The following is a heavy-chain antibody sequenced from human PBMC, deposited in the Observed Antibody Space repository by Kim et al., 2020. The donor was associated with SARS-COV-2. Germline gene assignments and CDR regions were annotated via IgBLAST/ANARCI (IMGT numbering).Heavy chain of an antibody. D-gene: IGHD6-13*01. Sequence: SETLSLTCTVSGGSVSSGSYYWSWIRQPPGKGLEWIGYIYYSGSTNYNPSLKSRVTISVDTSKNQFSLKLSSVTAADTAVYYCARDNLAAARPHYYYYGMDVWGQGTTVTVSS. CDR1: GGSVSSGSYY. J-gene: IGHJ6*02. CDR3: ARDNLAAARPHYYYYGMDV. V-gene: IGHV4-61*01. CDR2: IYYSGST.